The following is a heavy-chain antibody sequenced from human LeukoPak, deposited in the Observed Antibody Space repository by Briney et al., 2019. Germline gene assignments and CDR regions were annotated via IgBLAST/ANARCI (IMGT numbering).Heavy chain of an antibody. D-gene: IGHD6-13*01. J-gene: IGHJ4*02. CDR2: IYHSGST. CDR1: GGSISSSNW. V-gene: IGHV4-4*02. Sequence: SGTLSLTCAVSGGSISSSNWWSWVRQPPGKGLEWIGEIYHSGSTNYNPSLKSRVTISVDKSKNQFSLKLSSVTAADTAVYYCARSIAAAAPYFDYWGQGTLVTVSS. CDR3: ARSIAAAAPYFDY.